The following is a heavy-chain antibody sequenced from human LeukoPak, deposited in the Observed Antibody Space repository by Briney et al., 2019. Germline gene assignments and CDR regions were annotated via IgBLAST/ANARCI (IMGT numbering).Heavy chain of an antibody. CDR2: ISYDGSNK. CDR1: GFTFSSYA. V-gene: IGHV3-30*04. Sequence: GGSLRLSCAASGFTFSSYAMHWVRQAPGKGLEWVAVISYDGSNKYYADSVKGRFTISRDNSKNTLYLQMNSLRAEDTAVYYCARDHRHYYDSSGYYLTGWYFDLWGRGTLVTVSS. D-gene: IGHD3-22*01. CDR3: ARDHRHYYDSSGYYLTGWYFDL. J-gene: IGHJ2*01.